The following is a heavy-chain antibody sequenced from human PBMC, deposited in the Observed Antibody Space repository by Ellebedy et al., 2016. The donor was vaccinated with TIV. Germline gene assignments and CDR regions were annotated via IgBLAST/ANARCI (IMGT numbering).Heavy chain of an antibody. CDR2: IRPDGSQT. CDR3: AKDPAYCGGDCYSRGYYYYHLDV. Sequence: GESLKISXAASGFTFTSNWMSWVRQAPGKGLEWVANIRPDGSQTYYADHVKGRFSISRDNAKSSLFLQMNSLRAEDTAVYYCAKDPAYCGGDCYSRGYYYYHLDVWGQGTTVTVSS. J-gene: IGHJ6*02. D-gene: IGHD2-21*02. CDR1: GFTFTSNW. V-gene: IGHV3-7*01.